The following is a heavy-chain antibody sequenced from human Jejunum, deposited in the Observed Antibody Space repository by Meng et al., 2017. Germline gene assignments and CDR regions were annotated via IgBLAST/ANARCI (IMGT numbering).Heavy chain of an antibody. Sequence: QVQLVESGAGLKEPGASVKVSSLTSGYPLKNYLIHWVRQAPGQRLEWMGWVNAGNGNTKSSQNFQGRVTFNRDTSATTAYMELSSLTPEDTAVYYCARLYYFDSSGTYDYWGQGTLVTVSS. V-gene: IGHV1-3*01. J-gene: IGHJ4*02. CDR3: ARLYYFDSSGTYDY. CDR2: VNAGNGNT. D-gene: IGHD3-22*01. CDR1: GYPLKNYL.